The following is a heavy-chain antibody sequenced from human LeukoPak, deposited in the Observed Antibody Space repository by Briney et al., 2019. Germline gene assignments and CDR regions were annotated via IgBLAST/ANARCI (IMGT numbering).Heavy chain of an antibody. V-gene: IGHV3-48*03. Sequence: PGGSLGLSCAASGFTFSSYAMSWVRQAPGKGLEWVSYISSSGSTIYYADSVKGRFTISGDNAKNSLYLQMNSLRAEDTAVYYCVVGAKPPSIAAALDYWGQGTLVTVSS. J-gene: IGHJ4*02. D-gene: IGHD6-13*01. CDR3: VVGAKPPSIAAALDY. CDR1: GFTFSSYA. CDR2: ISSSGSTI.